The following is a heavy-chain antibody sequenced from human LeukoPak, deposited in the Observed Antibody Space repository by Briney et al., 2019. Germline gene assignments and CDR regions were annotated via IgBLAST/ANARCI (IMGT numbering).Heavy chain of an antibody. D-gene: IGHD3-10*01. Sequence: SETLSLTCTVSGYSISSGYYWGWIRQPPGQGLEWIGSIYHSGSTYYNPSLKSRVTISVDTSKNQFSLKLSSVTAADTAVYYCARDMDRYYMDVWGKGTTVTVSS. V-gene: IGHV4-38-2*02. J-gene: IGHJ6*03. CDR1: GYSISSGYY. CDR3: ARDMDRYYMDV. CDR2: IYHSGST.